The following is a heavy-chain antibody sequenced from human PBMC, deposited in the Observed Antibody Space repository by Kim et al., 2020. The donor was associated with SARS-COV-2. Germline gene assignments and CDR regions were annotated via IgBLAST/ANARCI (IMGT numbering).Heavy chain of an antibody. CDR2: IWYDGSNK. D-gene: IGHD1-26*01. J-gene: IGHJ4*03. CDR3: ARDPSMCGELHLATGYF. CDR1: GFTFSSYG. Sequence: SWAGSGFTFSSYGMHWVRQAPGKGLEWVAVIWYDGSNKYYADSVKGRFTISRDNSKNTLYLQMNSLRAEDTAVYYCARDPSMCGELHLATGYF. V-gene: IGHV3-33*01.